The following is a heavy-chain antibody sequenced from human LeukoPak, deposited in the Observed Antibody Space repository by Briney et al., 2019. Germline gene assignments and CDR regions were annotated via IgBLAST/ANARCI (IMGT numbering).Heavy chain of an antibody. CDR1: GYTFTGYY. CDR2: INPNSGGT. Sequence: GASVNVSCKASGYTFTGYYMHWVRQAPGQGLEWMGWINPNSGGTNYAQKFQGRVTMTRDTSISTAYMELSRLRSDDTAVYYCARVRSVGCWGSPLTNQRGDCYTIDYWGQGTLVTVSS. V-gene: IGHV1-2*02. CDR3: ARVRSVGCWGSPLTNQRGDCYTIDY. J-gene: IGHJ4*02. D-gene: IGHD2-21*02.